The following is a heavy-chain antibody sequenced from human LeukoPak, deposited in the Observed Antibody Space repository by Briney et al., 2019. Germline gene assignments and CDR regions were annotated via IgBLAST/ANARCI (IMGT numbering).Heavy chain of an antibody. J-gene: IGHJ6*04. CDR1: GGSISTSSYY. V-gene: IGHV4-61*05. Sequence: WETLTLTCTVSGGSISTSSYYWGWIRKPPGKDLEWIGYIYYSGSTYYNPSLKSRVTISVDRSTNQFSLKLSSLTAADTAVYFCSKQKTAYEIPDVWGRDHGHRLL. CDR3: SKQKTAYEIPDV. D-gene: IGHD3-9*01. CDR2: IYYSGST.